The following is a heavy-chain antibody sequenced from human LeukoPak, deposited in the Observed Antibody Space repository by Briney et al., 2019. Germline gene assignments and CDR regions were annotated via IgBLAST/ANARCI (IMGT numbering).Heavy chain of an antibody. J-gene: IGHJ4*02. CDR2: TFYRSKWYN. CDR1: GDSVSRHDLT. CDR3: VRSYDWVFDY. Sequence: SQTLSLTCAISGDSVSRHDLTWDWVRQSPSRGLEWLGRTFYRSKWYNDYAVSVKSRIAVSPDTSKNQFSLHLDSVTPEDTAVYYCVRSYDWVFDYWGQGTRVTVSS. D-gene: IGHD1-1*01. V-gene: IGHV6-1*01.